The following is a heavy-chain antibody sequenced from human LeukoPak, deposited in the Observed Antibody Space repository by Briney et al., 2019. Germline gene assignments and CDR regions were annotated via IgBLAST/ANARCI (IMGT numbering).Heavy chain of an antibody. V-gene: IGHV1-46*01. D-gene: IGHD5-18*01. Sequence: GGSLRLSCAASGFTFSSYAMHWVRQAPGQGLEWMGIINPSGGSTSYAQKFQGRVTMTRDTSTSTVYMELSSLRSEDTAVYYCARALSYGLDRDYWGQGTLVTVSS. J-gene: IGHJ4*02. CDR1: GFTFSSYA. CDR3: ARALSYGLDRDY. CDR2: INPSGGST.